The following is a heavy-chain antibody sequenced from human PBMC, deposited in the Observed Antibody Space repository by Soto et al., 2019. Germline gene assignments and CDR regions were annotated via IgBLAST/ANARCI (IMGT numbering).Heavy chain of an antibody. D-gene: IGHD4-4*01. J-gene: IGHJ6*02. Sequence: EVQLLESGGGLVQPGGSLRLSCAASGFTFISFAMNWVRQAPGKGLDWVSAITGSGSSAYFADAVKGRFTISRDNSKKTLYLQMNSLRVEDSSVYFCAKATVTTSYSSGMDVRGQGTTVIVSS. CDR1: GFTFISFA. V-gene: IGHV3-23*01. CDR2: ITGSGSSA. CDR3: AKATVTTSYSSGMDV.